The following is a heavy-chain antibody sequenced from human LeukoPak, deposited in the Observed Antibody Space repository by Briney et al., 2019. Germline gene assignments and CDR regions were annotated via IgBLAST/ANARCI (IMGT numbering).Heavy chain of an antibody. D-gene: IGHD2-8*02. J-gene: IGHJ4*02. Sequence: SQTLSLTCAVYGGSFSGYYWSWIRQPPGKGLEWIGEINHSGSTNYNPSLKSRVTISVDTSKNQISLKLSSVTAADTAVYYCAREPYLVWGQGTLVTVSS. CDR3: AREPYLV. CDR2: INHSGST. V-gene: IGHV4-34*01. CDR1: GGSFSGYY.